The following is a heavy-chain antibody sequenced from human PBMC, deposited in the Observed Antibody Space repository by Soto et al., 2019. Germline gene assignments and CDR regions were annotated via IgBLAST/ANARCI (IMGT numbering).Heavy chain of an antibody. J-gene: IGHJ5*02. CDR1: GGSISSYY. CDR2: IYTSGST. CDR3: ARDICGGDCYSNWFDP. D-gene: IGHD2-21*02. V-gene: IGHV4-4*07. Sequence: QVQLQESGPGLVKPSETLSLTCTVSGGSISSYYWSWIRQPAWKGLEWIGRIYTSGSTNYNPSLKSRVTMSVDTSTNQFSLKLSSVTAADTAVYYCARDICGGDCYSNWFDPWGQGTLVTVSS.